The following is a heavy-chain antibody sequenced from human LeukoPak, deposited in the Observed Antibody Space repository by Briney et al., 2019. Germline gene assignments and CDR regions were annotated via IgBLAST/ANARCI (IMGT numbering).Heavy chain of an antibody. Sequence: GGSLRLSCAASGFTFSSYVMRWVRQAPGKGLEWVSGISGSGGSTYYADSVKGRFTISRDNSKSTLYLQMNSLRAEDTAVYYWAKGLIASTGMLNHWGQGTLVTVSS. V-gene: IGHV3-23*01. CDR3: AKGLIASTGMLNH. D-gene: IGHD6-13*01. CDR1: GFTFSSYV. CDR2: ISGSGGST. J-gene: IGHJ4*02.